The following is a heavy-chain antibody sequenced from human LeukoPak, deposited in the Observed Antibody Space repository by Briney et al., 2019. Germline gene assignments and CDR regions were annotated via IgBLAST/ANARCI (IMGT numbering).Heavy chain of an antibody. J-gene: IGHJ5*02. V-gene: IGHV3-30*02. CDR1: GFTFSTYG. CDR2: IRFDGSNVGSNV. CDR3: AREASGTPGGHELDA. D-gene: IGHD4-23*01. Sequence: PGGSLRLSCATSGFTFSTYGMHWVRQAPGKGLEWVAFIRFDGSNVGSNVYYADSVKGRFTISRDNPRDIPKNTLYLGMNSLRVEDTAVYYCAREASGTPGGHELDAWGQGTLVTVSS.